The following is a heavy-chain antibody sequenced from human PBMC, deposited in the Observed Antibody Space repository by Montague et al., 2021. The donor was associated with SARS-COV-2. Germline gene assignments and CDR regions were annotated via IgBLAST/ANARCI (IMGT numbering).Heavy chain of an antibody. V-gene: IGHV4-39*01. J-gene: IGHJ5*02. CDR1: GDSMSGSNSY. CDR3: ARLYIQKTLVGASRRRWFDP. Sequence: SETQSLTCSVSGDSMSGSNSYWGWIRQPPGKGLESIGSISYTGSTSYNASLKSRVTMSVDTSKNESSLRLSSVTASDTAVYYCARLYIQKTLVGASRRRWFDPWGQGTLVTVSS. D-gene: IGHD1-26*01. CDR2: ISYTGST.